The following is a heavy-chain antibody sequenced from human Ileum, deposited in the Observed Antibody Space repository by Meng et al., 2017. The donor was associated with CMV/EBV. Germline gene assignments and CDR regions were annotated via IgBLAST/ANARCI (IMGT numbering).Heavy chain of an antibody. CDR1: GFTFTSSS. D-gene: IGHD1-26*01. V-gene: IGHV3-15*01. J-gene: IGHJ4*02. CDR2: IYTRADGGTT. Sequence: AASGFTFTSSSMGWVRQAPGRWLEWVGRIYTRADGGTTDYAAPVKTRFSISRDDSKNTLYLQMNSLKTEDTAVYYCTTEAYGGSYSYWGQGTLVTSPQ. CDR3: TTEAYGGSYSY.